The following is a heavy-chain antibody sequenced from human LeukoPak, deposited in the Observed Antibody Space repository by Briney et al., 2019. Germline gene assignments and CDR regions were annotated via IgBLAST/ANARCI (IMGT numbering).Heavy chain of an antibody. CDR1: GYTFTGYY. J-gene: IGHJ3*02. CDR2: INPNSGVT. V-gene: IGHV1-2*02. Sequence: ASVKVSCKTSGYTFTGYYMHWVRQAPGQGLEWMGWINPNSGVTNYAQKFQGRVTMTRDTAINTAYMEMNRLRADDTAVYYCATAGHWHEKAFDIWGQGTMLTVSS. CDR3: ATAGHWHEKAFDI. D-gene: IGHD1-1*01.